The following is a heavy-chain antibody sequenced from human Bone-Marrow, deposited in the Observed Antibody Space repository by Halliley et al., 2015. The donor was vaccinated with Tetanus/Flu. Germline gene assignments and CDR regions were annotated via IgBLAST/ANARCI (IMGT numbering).Heavy chain of an antibody. CDR1: GFNFGTYA. CDR2: LGFNGGGK. Sequence: SLRLSCEASGFNFGTYAMTWVRQAPGKGLEWVSGLGFNGGGKYYADPVKGRFTISRDNTRNTLYLPINSLTDEDSAVYYCAKDRRSKGVYYYGLDVWGQGTTVTVSS. CDR3: AKDRRSKGVYYYGLDV. D-gene: IGHD2-2*01. V-gene: IGHV3-23*01. J-gene: IGHJ6*02.